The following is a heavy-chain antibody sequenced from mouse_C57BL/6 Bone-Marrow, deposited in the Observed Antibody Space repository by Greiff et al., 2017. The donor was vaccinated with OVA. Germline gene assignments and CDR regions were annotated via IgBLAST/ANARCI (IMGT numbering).Heavy chain of an antibody. CDR3: ARVRNYYGSSGPYFDV. CDR1: GYTFTNYW. V-gene: IGHV1-63*01. D-gene: IGHD1-1*01. J-gene: IGHJ1*03. Sequence: QVQLKESGAELVRPGTSVKMSCKASGYTFTNYWIGWAKQRPGHGLEWIGDIYPGGGYTNYNEKFKGKATLTADKSSSTAYMQFSSLTSEDSAIYYCARVRNYYGSSGPYFDVWGTGTTVTVSS. CDR2: IYPGGGYT.